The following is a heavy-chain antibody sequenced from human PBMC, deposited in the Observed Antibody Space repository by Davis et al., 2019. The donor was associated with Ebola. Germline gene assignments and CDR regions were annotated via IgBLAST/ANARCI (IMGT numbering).Heavy chain of an antibody. CDR2: IMSKFGMP. V-gene: IGHV1-69*04. Sequence: SVKVSCKASGYTFKNYAISWMRQAPGQGLEWMGRIMSKFGMPNYAQKFQGRVTITADISTSTAYMELSSLRSEDTAVYYCARVPGYYSDSNAYAFDIWGQGTRVTVSS. J-gene: IGHJ3*02. D-gene: IGHD3-22*01. CDR3: ARVPGYYSDSNAYAFDI. CDR1: GYTFKNYA.